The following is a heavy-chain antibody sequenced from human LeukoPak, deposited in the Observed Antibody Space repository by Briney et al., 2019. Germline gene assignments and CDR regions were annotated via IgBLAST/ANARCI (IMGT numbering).Heavy chain of an antibody. CDR1: GGSISSYY. CDR2: IYYSGST. CDR3: ARAEWRDAFDI. V-gene: IGHV4-59*01. Sequence: PSEALSLTCTVSGGSISSYYWSWIRQPPGKGLEWIGYIYYSGSTNYNPSLKSRVTLSVDTSKNQFSLKLSSVTAADTAVYYCARAEWRDAFDIWGQGTMVTVSS. J-gene: IGHJ3*02. D-gene: IGHD3-3*01.